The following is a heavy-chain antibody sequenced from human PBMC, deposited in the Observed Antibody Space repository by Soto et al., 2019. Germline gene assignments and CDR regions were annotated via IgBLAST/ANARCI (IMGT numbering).Heavy chain of an antibody. J-gene: IGHJ6*02. CDR3: AGDRPLVGDGDYDYYYYGMDV. CDR2: ISSSSSYI. V-gene: IGHV3-21*01. D-gene: IGHD4-17*01. Sequence: GGSLRLSCAASGFTFSSYSMNWVRQAPGKGLEWVSSISSSSSYIYYADSVKGRFTISRDNAKNSLYLQMNSLRAEDTAVYYCAGDRPLVGDGDYDYYYYGMDVWGQGTTVTVSS. CDR1: GFTFSSYS.